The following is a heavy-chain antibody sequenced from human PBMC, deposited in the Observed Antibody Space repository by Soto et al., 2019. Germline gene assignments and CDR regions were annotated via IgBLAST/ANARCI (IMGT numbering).Heavy chain of an antibody. CDR3: ARDYYRFNSGYGFSMDV. CDR2: ISYDGSNK. V-gene: IGHV3-30-3*01. J-gene: IGHJ6*02. D-gene: IGHD5-12*01. CDR1: GFTFSSYA. Sequence: QVQLLESGGGVVKPGRSLRLSCAASGFTFSSYAMHWVRQAPGKGLEWVAVISYDGSNKYYADSVKGRFTISRDNSKNTLYLQMNSLRAEDTAVYYCARDYYRFNSGYGFSMDVWGQGTTVTVSS.